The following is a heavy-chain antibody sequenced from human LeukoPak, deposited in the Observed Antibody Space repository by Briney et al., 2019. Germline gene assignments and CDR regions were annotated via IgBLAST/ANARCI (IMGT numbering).Heavy chain of an antibody. CDR2: IYYTGST. Sequence: PSETLSLTCTVSGGSISNKYWSWIRQPPGKGLEWIGYIYYTGSTNYNPSLKSRVTLSVDTSKNQFSLNLSSVTAADTAVYYCARVDSINWYDSRGYFDYWGQGTLVTVSS. J-gene: IGHJ4*02. V-gene: IGHV4-59*01. CDR3: ARVDSINWYDSRGYFDY. CDR1: GGSISNKY. D-gene: IGHD6-13*01.